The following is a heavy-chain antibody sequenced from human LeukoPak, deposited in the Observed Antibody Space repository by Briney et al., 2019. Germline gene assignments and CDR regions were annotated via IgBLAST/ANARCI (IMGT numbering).Heavy chain of an antibody. CDR2: IYYSGST. D-gene: IGHD3-22*01. CDR3: ARGSRNYYDSSGTWFDP. V-gene: IGHV4-59*01. CDR1: GGSISSYY. J-gene: IGHJ5*02. Sequence: PSETLSLTRTVSGGSISSYYWSWIRQPPGKGLEWIGYIYYSGSTNYNPSLKSRVTISVDTSKNQFSLKLSSVTAADTAVYYCARGSRNYYDSSGTWFDPWGQGTLVTVSS.